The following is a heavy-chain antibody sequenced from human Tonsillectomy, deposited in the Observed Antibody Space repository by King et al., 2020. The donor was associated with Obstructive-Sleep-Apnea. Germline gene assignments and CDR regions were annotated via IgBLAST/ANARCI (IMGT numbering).Heavy chain of an antibody. CDR1: GYTFTSHY. Sequence: QLVQSGAEVKKPGASVKVSCKASGYTFTSHYMHWVRQAPGQGLEWMGIINHSGGRQNYAQKFQGRVTMTRDMSTGTVYMELSSLRFEDTAVYYCARGMEEGFFDYWGQGTLVTVSS. D-gene: IGHD1-1*01. J-gene: IGHJ4*02. CDR3: ARGMEEGFFDY. CDR2: INHSGGRQ. V-gene: IGHV1-46*01.